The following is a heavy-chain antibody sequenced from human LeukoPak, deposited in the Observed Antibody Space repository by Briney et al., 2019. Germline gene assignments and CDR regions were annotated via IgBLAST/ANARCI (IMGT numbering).Heavy chain of an antibody. CDR3: AKDTSSPIFGVAYYFGS. CDR1: GFTFSSHA. D-gene: IGHD3-3*01. Sequence: PGGSLRLSCAASGFTFSSHAMSWVRQAPGKGLEWVSAISGSGGSTYYADSVKGRFTISRDNSKNTLYLQLNSLRAEDTAVYYCAKDTSSPIFGVAYYFGSWGQGTLVTVSS. CDR2: ISGSGGST. J-gene: IGHJ4*02. V-gene: IGHV3-23*01.